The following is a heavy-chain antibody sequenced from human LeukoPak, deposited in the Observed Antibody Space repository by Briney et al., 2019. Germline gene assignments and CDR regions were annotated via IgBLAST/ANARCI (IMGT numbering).Heavy chain of an antibody. CDR1: GFTFSSYS. J-gene: IGHJ3*02. CDR3: AGATYYNDSSGYADI. CDR2: ISSSSSYI. D-gene: IGHD3-22*01. Sequence: PGGSLRLSCAASGFTFSSYSMNWVRQAPGKGLEWVSSISSSSSYIYYADSVKGRFTISRDNAKNTLYLQMNSLRAEDTAVYYCAGATYYNDSSGYADIWGQGTMVTVSS. V-gene: IGHV3-21*01.